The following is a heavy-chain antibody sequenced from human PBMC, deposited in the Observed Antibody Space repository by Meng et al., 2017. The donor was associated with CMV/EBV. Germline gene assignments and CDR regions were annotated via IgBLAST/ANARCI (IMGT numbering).Heavy chain of an antibody. V-gene: IGHV3-21*01. CDR2: ISSSSSYI. CDR3: AIDQQLGYYYGMDV. J-gene: IGHJ6*02. Sequence: GESLKISCAASGFTFSSYSMNWVRQAPGKGLEWVSSISSSSSYIYYADSVKGRFTISRDNAKNSLYLQMNSLRAEDTAVYYCAIDQQLGYYYGMDVWGQGTTVTVSS. CDR1: GFTFSSYS. D-gene: IGHD6-6*01.